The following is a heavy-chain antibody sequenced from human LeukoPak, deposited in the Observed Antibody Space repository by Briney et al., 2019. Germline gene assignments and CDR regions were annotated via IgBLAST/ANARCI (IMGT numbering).Heavy chain of an antibody. V-gene: IGHV3-48*01. CDR2: ISSSSTI. Sequence: GGSLRLSCAASGFTFSSYSMNWVRQAPGKGLEWVSYISSSSTIYYADSVKGRFTISRDNAKNSLYLQMNSLRAEDTAVYYCARISSWHTVGFDIWGQGTMVTVSS. CDR3: ARISSWHTVGFDI. D-gene: IGHD6-13*01. CDR1: GFTFSSYS. J-gene: IGHJ3*02.